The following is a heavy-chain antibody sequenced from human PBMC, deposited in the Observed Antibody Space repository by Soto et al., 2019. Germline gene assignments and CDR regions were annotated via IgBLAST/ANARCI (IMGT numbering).Heavy chain of an antibody. V-gene: IGHV3-7*01. D-gene: IGHD1-26*01. J-gene: IGHJ4*02. CDR1: GFTFSSYW. Sequence: EVQLVESGGGLVQPGGSLRLSCAASGFTFSSYWMSWVRQAPGKGLEWVANIKQDGSEKYYVDSVKGRFTISRDNAKNSLYLQMKSLRAEDSAVYYCASDFNGSFDYWGQGTLVTVSS. CDR3: ASDFNGSFDY. CDR2: IKQDGSEK.